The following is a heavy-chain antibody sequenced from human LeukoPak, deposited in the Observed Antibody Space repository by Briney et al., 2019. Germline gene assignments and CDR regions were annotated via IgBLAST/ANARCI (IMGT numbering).Heavy chain of an antibody. CDR3: ARDTTGNVFHI. J-gene: IGHJ3*02. CDR1: GYTFTDYY. CDR2: INPKGGGT. D-gene: IGHD1-14*01. Sequence: ASVKVSCKASGYTFTDYYMHWVRQAPGQGLEWAGWINPKGGGTMYAQKFQGRVTMTRDTSISIAYMELRWLTSDDTAFYYCARDTTGNVFHIWGQGTMVTVSS. V-gene: IGHV1-2*02.